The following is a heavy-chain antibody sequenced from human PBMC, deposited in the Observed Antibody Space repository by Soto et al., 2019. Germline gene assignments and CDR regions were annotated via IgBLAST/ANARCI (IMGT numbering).Heavy chain of an antibody. CDR1: GFTFSTYG. D-gene: IGHD3-16*01. Sequence: QVQLVESGGGVVQPGRSLRLSCAVSGFTFSTYGMHWVRQAPGKGLEWVAVIWYDGSNKYYADTVKGRFTISRDNSKNPVYLQMNSMRAEETAVYYCARRWGYDAFAFWGKGTMVTVSS. V-gene: IGHV3-33*01. CDR3: ARRWGYDAFAF. CDR2: IWYDGSNK. J-gene: IGHJ3*01.